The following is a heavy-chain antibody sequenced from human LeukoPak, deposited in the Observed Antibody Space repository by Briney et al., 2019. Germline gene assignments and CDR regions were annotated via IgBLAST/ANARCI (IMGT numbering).Heavy chain of an antibody. CDR3: ARPYCSSTNCAFDS. Sequence: PGGSLRLSCAASGFTFSSHAMHWVRQAPGKGLEWVAVISYDGSEKYYADSVTGRFTISRDNSRNTLYLQMNSLRTEDTAVYYCARPYCSSTNCAFDSWGQGTLVTVSS. CDR1: GFTFSSHA. J-gene: IGHJ4*02. CDR2: ISYDGSEK. V-gene: IGHV3-30-3*01. D-gene: IGHD2-2*01.